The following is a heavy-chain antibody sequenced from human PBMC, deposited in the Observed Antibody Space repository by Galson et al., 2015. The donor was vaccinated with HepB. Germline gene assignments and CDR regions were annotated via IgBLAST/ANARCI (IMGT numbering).Heavy chain of an antibody. CDR1: GFTFSSYG. Sequence: SLRLSCAASGFTFSSYGMHWVRQAPGKGLEWVAVILYDGSNKYYADSVKGRFTISRDNSKNTLYLQMNSLRAEDTAVYYCAKDRTGELSLGYWGQGTLVTVSS. V-gene: IGHV3-30*18. CDR3: AKDRTGELSLGY. J-gene: IGHJ4*02. CDR2: ILYDGSNK. D-gene: IGHD3-16*02.